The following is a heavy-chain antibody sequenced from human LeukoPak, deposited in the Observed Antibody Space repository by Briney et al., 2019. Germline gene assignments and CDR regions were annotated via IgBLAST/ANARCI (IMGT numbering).Heavy chain of an antibody. CDR1: GXTFSSYA. Sequence: GGSLRLSCAASGXTFSSYAMHWVRQAPGKGLESVAVISYGGSNKYYADSVKGRFTISRDNSKNTLYLQMNSLRAEDTAVYYCARDYILPAGPYQFDYWGQGTLVTVSS. CDR3: ARDYILPAGPYQFDY. V-gene: IGHV3-30-3*01. D-gene: IGHD2-2*01. CDR2: ISYGGSNK. J-gene: IGHJ4*02.